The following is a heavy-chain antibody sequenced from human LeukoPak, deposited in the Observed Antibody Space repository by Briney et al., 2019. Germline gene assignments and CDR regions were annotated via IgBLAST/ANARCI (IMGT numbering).Heavy chain of an antibody. CDR2: IYYSGST. V-gene: IGHV4-59*01. J-gene: IGHJ4*02. Sequence: SETLSLTCTVSGGSISSYYWSWLRQPPGKGLEWIGYIYYSGSTNYNPSLKSRVTISVDTPKNQFSLKLSSVTAADTAVYYCARGSRVVVIGYWGQGTLVTVSS. D-gene: IGHD3-22*01. CDR3: ARGSRVVVIGY. CDR1: GGSISSYY.